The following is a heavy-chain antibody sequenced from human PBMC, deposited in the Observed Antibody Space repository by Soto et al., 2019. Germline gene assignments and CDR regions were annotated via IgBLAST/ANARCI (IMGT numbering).Heavy chain of an antibody. J-gene: IGHJ6*02. CDR1: GYTFADYG. D-gene: IGHD3-22*01. V-gene: IGHV1-69*13. Sequence: GASVKVSCKASGYTFADYGISWVRQAPGQGLEWMGGIIPIFGTANYAQKFQGRVTITADESTSTAYMELSSLRSEDTAVYYCARDASVVVTDYYYYGMDVWGQGTTVTVSS. CDR3: ARDASVVVTDYYYYGMDV. CDR2: IIPIFGTA.